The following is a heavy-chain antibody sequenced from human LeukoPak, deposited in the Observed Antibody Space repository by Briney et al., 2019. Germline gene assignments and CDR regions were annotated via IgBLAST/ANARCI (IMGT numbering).Heavy chain of an antibody. D-gene: IGHD6-19*01. V-gene: IGHV3-15*01. CDR1: AFTFSNAL. CDR2: VKSKTDGGTT. CDR3: TTEGIAVAAAFDY. J-gene: IGHJ4*02. Sequence: KSGRSLRLSCAASAFTFSNALMSWVRQAPGKGLEWVGRVKSKTDGGTTDYAAPVKGRFTISRDDSKNTLYLQMNSLKTEDTAVYYCTTEGIAVAAAFDYWGQGTLVTVSS.